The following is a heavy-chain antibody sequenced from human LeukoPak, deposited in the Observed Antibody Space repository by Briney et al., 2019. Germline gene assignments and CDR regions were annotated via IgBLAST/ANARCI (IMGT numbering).Heavy chain of an antibody. CDR3: ARTAQDIVVVPAALYNWFDP. Sequence: ASVKVSCKASGYTFTSYGISWVRQAPGQGLEWMGWISAYNGNTNYAQKLQGRVTMSTDTSTSTAYMELRSLRSDDTAVYYCARTAQDIVVVPAALYNWFDPWGQGTLVTVSS. CDR2: ISAYNGNT. D-gene: IGHD2-2*01. V-gene: IGHV1-18*01. CDR1: GYTFTSYG. J-gene: IGHJ5*02.